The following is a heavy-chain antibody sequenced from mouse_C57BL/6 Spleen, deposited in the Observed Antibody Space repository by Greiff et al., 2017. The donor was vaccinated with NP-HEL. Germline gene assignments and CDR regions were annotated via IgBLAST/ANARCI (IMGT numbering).Heavy chain of an antibody. CDR2: LLPGSGST. D-gene: IGHD1-1*01. Sequence: QVQLQQSGAELLQPGASVKLSCKATGYTFTGYWIEWVQQRPGSVRSLIGSLLPGSGSTNYNEKFKGKATFTADTSSNTAYMQLSSLTTEDSAIYYCARDYGSHYFDYWGQGTTLTVSS. V-gene: IGHV1-9*01. J-gene: IGHJ2*01. CDR1: GYTFTGYW. CDR3: ARDYGSHYFDY.